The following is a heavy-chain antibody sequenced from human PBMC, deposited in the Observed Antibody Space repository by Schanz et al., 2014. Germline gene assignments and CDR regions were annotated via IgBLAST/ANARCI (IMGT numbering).Heavy chain of an antibody. CDR2: ISGSGGDT. CDR3: ARDKGGYYPFDY. D-gene: IGHD3-3*01. Sequence: EVQLVESGGGLVQSGGSLRLSCAASGFSFSDYSMNWVRQAPGKGLEWVSAISGSGGDTYYADSVKGRFTTSRDNSKNTMYLQMNSLRAEDTAVYYCARDKGGYYPFDYWGQGTLVTVSS. V-gene: IGHV3-23*04. J-gene: IGHJ4*02. CDR1: GFSFSDYS.